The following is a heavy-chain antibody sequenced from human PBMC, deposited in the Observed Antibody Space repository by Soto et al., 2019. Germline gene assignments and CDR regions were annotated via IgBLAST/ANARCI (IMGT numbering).Heavy chain of an antibody. CDR1: GGSISGYY. J-gene: IGHJ4*02. V-gene: IGHV4-59*01. Sequence: QLQLQESGPGLVKPSETLSLTCTVSGGSISGYYWTWIRQPPGKGLEWIGYIFYSGVTNYNPSLKSRLTLSVDTSKNQFSLKLRSVTAADTAVYYCARVGSSGWSPDYWGRGTLVTVSS. D-gene: IGHD6-19*01. CDR2: IFYSGVT. CDR3: ARVGSSGWSPDY.